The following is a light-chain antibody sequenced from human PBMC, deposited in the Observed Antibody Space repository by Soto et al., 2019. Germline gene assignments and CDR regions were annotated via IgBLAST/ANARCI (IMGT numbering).Light chain of an antibody. Sequence: EIVLTQSPGTLSLSPGERATLSCRSSKSVSSSYLAWYQQKPGQAPRLLIYGASSMATGIQDRFSGSGSGTDFTLTISRLEPEDLAVYYCQQYGGAFGPGTKVDIK. V-gene: IGKV3-20*01. CDR3: QQYGGA. CDR1: KSVSSSY. J-gene: IGKJ3*01. CDR2: GAS.